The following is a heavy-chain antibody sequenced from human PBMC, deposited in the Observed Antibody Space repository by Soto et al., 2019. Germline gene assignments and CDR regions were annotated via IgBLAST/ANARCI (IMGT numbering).Heavy chain of an antibody. D-gene: IGHD5-18*01. J-gene: IGHJ5*02. CDR1: GFTFSSHT. CDR2: IWYDGSNK. CDR3: AKDHGYNYGHPFDP. V-gene: IGHV3-33*06. Sequence: SGGSLRLSCAASGFTFSSHTMHWVRQAPGKGPEWVALIWYDGSNKYYADSVKGRFTVSRDNSKNTLYLQMNSLRAEDTVVYYCAKDHGYNYGHPFDPWGQGTLVTVST.